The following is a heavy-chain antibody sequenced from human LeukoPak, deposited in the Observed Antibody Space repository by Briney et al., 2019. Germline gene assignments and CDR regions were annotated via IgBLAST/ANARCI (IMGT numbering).Heavy chain of an antibody. CDR3: ARARGYSYGSPRPQGYYYYYMDV. CDR1: GRSFSGHY. D-gene: IGHD5-18*01. Sequence: PSETLSLTCAVYGRSFSGHYWTWIRQTPGKGLEWIGEINHSGITDYNPSLRSRVTISVDTSKNQFSLKLSSVTAADTAVYYCARARGYSYGSPRPQGYYYYYMDVWGKGTTVTVSS. J-gene: IGHJ6*03. V-gene: IGHV4-34*01. CDR2: INHSGIT.